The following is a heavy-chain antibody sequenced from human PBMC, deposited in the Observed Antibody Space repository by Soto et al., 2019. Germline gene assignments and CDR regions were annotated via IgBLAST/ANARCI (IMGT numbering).Heavy chain of an antibody. J-gene: IGHJ5*02. CDR1: GYTFTSYY. V-gene: IGHV1-46*03. CDR2: INPSGGST. CDR3: ASTGIAAAGTRGWFDP. Sequence: GASVKVSCKASGYTFTSYYMHWVRQAPGQGLEWMGIINPSGGSTSYAQKFQGRVTMTRDTSTSTVYMELSSLRSEDTAVYYCASTGIAAAGTRGWFDPWGQGTLVTVSS. D-gene: IGHD6-13*01.